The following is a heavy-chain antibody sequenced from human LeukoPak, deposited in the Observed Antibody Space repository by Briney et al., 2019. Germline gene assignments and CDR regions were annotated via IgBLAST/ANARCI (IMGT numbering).Heavy chain of an antibody. CDR3: ARRVYCSGGSCYAHFDY. CDR1: GVSISSYY. D-gene: IGHD2-15*01. J-gene: IGHJ4*02. V-gene: IGHV4-4*07. CDR2: IYTSGST. Sequence: SETLSLTCTVSGVSISSYYWSWIRQPAGKGLEWIGRIYTSGSTNHNPSLKSRVTISVDTSKNQFSLKLSSVTAADTAVYYCARRVYCSGGSCYAHFDYWGRGTLVTVSS.